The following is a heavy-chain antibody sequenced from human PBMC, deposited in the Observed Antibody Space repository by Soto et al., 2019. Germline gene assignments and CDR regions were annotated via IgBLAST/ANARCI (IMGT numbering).Heavy chain of an antibody. CDR1: GGSISSYY. CDR2: IYYSGST. V-gene: IGHV4-59*01. CDR3: ASVYCSSTSCYDH. Sequence: QVQLQESGPGLVKPSETLSLTCTVSGGSISSYYWSWIRQPPGKGLEWIGYIYYSGSTNYNPSLKSRVTISVDTSKNQFSLKLSSVTAADTAVYYCASVYCSSTSCYDHWGQRTLVTVSS. D-gene: IGHD2-2*01. J-gene: IGHJ4*02.